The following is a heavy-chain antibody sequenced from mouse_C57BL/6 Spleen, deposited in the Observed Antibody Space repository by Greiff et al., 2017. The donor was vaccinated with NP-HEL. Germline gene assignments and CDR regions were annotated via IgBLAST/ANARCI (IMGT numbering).Heavy chain of an antibody. CDR3: ARRGSESFDY. CDR1: GYAFSSSW. Sequence: VQLQQSGPELVKPGASVKISCKASGYAFSSSWMNWVKQRPGKGLEWIGRIYPGDGDTNYNGKFKGKATLTADKSSSTAYMQLSSLTSEDSAVYCCARRGSESFDYWGQGTTLTVSS. D-gene: IGHD1-1*01. CDR2: IYPGDGDT. V-gene: IGHV1-82*01. J-gene: IGHJ2*01.